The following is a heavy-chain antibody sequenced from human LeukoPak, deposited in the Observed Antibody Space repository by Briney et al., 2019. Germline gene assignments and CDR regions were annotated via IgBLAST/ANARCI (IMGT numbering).Heavy chain of an antibody. J-gene: IGHJ6*02. CDR3: ARVAPMVRGAISGYYYGMDV. Sequence: ASVKVSCKASGYTFTSYYMHWVRQAPGQGLEWMGIINPSGGSTSYAQKFQGRVTMTRDTSTSTVYMELSSLRSEDTAVYYCARVAPMVRGAISGYYYGMDVWGQGTTVTVSS. CDR2: INPSGGST. D-gene: IGHD3-10*01. CDR1: GYTFTSYY. V-gene: IGHV1-46*01.